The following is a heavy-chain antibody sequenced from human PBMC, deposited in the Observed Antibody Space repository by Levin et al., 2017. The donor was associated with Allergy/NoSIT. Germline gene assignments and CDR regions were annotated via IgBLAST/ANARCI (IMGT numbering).Heavy chain of an antibody. CDR1: GASISRSHW. D-gene: IGHD4-23*01. J-gene: IGHJ4*02. V-gene: IGHV4-4*02. CDR3: ARAPGRFGGFDS. Sequence: SQTLSLTCAVSGASISRSHWWSWVRQSPGKGLEWIGEIYRGESSDYNPSLKSRVSISVDLSQNQFSLRLASVTAADTAFYYCARAPGRFGGFDSWGQGILVTVSS. CDR2: IYRGESS.